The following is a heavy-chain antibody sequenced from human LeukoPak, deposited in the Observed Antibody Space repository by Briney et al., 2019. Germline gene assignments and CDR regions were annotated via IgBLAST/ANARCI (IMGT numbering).Heavy chain of an antibody. V-gene: IGHV4-59*01. Sequence: SETLSLTCTVSGGSISSYYWSWIRQPPGKGLEWIGYIYYSGSTNYNPSLTSRVTISVDTSKNQFSLKLSSVTAADTAVYYCARESYCSGGSCYEEGAFDIWGQGTVVTVSS. J-gene: IGHJ3*02. CDR2: IYYSGST. CDR1: GGSISSYY. CDR3: ARESYCSGGSCYEEGAFDI. D-gene: IGHD2-15*01.